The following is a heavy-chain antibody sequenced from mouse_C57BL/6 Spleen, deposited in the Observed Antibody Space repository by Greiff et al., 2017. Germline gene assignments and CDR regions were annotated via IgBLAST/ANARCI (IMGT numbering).Heavy chain of an antibody. CDR2: IDPENGDT. CDR1: GFNIKDDY. D-gene: IGHD4-1*01. CDR3: TTRWDVTWFAY. J-gene: IGHJ3*01. Sequence: EVQLQESGAELVRPGASVKLSCTASGFNIKDDYMHWVKQRPEQGLEWIGWIDPENGDTEYASKFQGKATITADTSSNTAYLQLSSLTSEDTAVYYCTTRWDVTWFAYWGQGTLVTVSA. V-gene: IGHV14-4*01.